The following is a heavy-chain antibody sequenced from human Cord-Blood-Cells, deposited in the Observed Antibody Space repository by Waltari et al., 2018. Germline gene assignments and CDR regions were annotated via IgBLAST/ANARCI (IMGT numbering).Heavy chain of an antibody. CDR1: GFTFSGYE. V-gene: IGHV3-48*03. CDR2: ISSSGSTI. CDR3: ARDQPREEWAL. Sequence: EVQLVESGGGLVQPGGSLRLSCAASGFTFSGYEMNWVRKAPGKGLEYVSYISSSGSTIYYAASVKSRFTIARDNAKNSLYLQMNSLRAEDTAVYYCARDQPREEWALWGQGTLVTVSS. J-gene: IGHJ4*02. D-gene: IGHD3-3*01.